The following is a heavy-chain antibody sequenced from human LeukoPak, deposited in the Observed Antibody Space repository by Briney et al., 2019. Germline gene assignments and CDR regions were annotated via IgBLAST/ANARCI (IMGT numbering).Heavy chain of an antibody. CDR3: ARRYSSSWYGGFDY. J-gene: IGHJ4*02. CDR2: TNHSGST. CDR1: GGSFSGYY. V-gene: IGHV4-34*01. Sequence: SETLSLTCAVYGGSFSGYYWSWIRQPPGKGLEWIGETNHSGSTNYNPSLKSRVTISVDTSKNQFSLKLSSVTAADTAVYYCARRYSSSWYGGFDYWGQGTLVTVSS. D-gene: IGHD6-13*01.